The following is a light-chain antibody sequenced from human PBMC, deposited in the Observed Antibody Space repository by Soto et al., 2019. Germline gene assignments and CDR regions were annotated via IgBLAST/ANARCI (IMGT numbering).Light chain of an antibody. V-gene: IGKV2-30*01. CDR2: KVS. Sequence: DVVMTQSPLSLPVTLGQPASISCRSSQSLVYSDGNTYLNWFHQRPGQSPRRLIYKVSNRDSGVPDRFSGSGSGTDFTLKINRVEAEDVGVYYCLQGRHWPPPFGQGTKLEIK. J-gene: IGKJ2*01. CDR1: QSLVYSDGNTY. CDR3: LQGRHWPPP.